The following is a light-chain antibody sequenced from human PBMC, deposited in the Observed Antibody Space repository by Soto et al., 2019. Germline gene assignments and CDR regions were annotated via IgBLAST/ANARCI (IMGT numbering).Light chain of an antibody. CDR1: QSVSTD. V-gene: IGKV3D-20*02. J-gene: IGKJ1*01. CDR3: QEYSSAGT. CDR2: DAS. Sequence: EIVMTQSPLTLSVSPGEGATLSCRASQSVSTDLAWYPQKPGQAPRLLIYDASRRATGIPDRFSGSGSGTDYTHTTTTRVQPEAAADYYRQEYSSAGTFGQGTKVDI.